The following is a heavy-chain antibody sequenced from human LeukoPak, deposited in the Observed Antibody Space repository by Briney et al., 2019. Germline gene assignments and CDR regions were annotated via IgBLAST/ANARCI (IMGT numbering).Heavy chain of an antibody. Sequence: GGSLRLSCAASGVTLSSDWMAWVRQAPGKGLEWVSAVSGSCGSTYYADSFKSRFTIYRDNSKNTLYLRMHSLRAEDTAVYYCAKDRVRPETDIVVVPAANRPNRRPYYYYGTDVWGQGTTVSVSS. CDR1: GVTLSSDW. J-gene: IGHJ6*01. CDR3: AKDRVRPETDIVVVPAANRPNRRPYYYYGTDV. CDR2: VSGSCGST. D-gene: IGHD2-2*01. V-gene: IGHV3-23*01.